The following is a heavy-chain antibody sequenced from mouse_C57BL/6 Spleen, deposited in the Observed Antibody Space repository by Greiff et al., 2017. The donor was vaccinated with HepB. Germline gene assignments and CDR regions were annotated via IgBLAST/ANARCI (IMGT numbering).Heavy chain of an antibody. CDR1: GYTFTSYW. CDR3: ARSYYGSSYVDDY. Sequence: VQLQQSGAELVRPGTSVKLSCKASGYTFTSYWMHWVKQRPGQGLEWIGVIDPSDSYTNYNQKFKGKATLTVDTSSSTAYMQLSSLTSEDSAVYYCARSYYGSSYVDDYWGQGTTLTVSS. CDR2: IDPSDSYT. V-gene: IGHV1-59*01. J-gene: IGHJ2*01. D-gene: IGHD1-1*01.